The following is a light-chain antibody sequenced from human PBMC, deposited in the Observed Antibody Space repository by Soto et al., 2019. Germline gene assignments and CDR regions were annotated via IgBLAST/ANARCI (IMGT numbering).Light chain of an antibody. CDR1: QSVKTN. Sequence: EIVMTQSPATLSVSPGERVTLSCRASQSVKTNLAWYQQRPGQAPRLLVYGASTRAPGIPARFYGSGFGTGFTLTISSLQSEDFAVYYCQQYVNLLVTFGGGTKVE. CDR2: GAS. V-gene: IGKV3-15*01. J-gene: IGKJ4*01. CDR3: QQYVNLLVT.